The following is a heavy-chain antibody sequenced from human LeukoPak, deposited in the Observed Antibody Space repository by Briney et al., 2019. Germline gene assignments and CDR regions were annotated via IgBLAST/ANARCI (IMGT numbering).Heavy chain of an antibody. Sequence: SETLSLTCAVYGGSFSGYYWSWIRQPPGKGLGWIGEINHSGSTNYNPSLKSRVTISVDTSKNQFSLKLSSVTAADTAVYYCASNTRSGQSGRAFDYWGQETLVTVPS. CDR2: INHSGST. D-gene: IGHD2-15*01. J-gene: IGHJ4*02. V-gene: IGHV4-34*01. CDR3: ASNTRSGQSGRAFDY. CDR1: GGSFSGYY.